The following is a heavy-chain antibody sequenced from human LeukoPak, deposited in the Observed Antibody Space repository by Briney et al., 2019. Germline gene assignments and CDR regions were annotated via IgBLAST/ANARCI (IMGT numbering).Heavy chain of an antibody. J-gene: IGHJ6*03. V-gene: IGHV4-39*07. CDR3: ARNYGDLYYYYYMDV. D-gene: IGHD4-17*01. Sequence: SETLSLTCTVSGGSISSSSYYWGWIRQPPGKGLEWIGSIYYSGSTYYNPSLKSRVTISVDTSKNQFSLKLSSVTAADTAVYYCARNYGDLYYYYYMDVWGKGTTVTVSS. CDR1: GGSISSSSYY. CDR2: IYYSGST.